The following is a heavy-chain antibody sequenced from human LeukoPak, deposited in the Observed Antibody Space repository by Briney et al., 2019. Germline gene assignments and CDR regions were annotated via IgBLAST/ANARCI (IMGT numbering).Heavy chain of an antibody. CDR3: TRDIGVTAWGEWNY. V-gene: IGHV3-74*01. CDR1: GFTFNSYW. CDR2: INSDGSIT. D-gene: IGHD2-15*01. J-gene: IGHJ4*02. Sequence: AGGSLRLSCAASGFTFNSYWMHWVRHAPGKGLVWVSRINSDGSITNYADSVKGRFTISRDNAENTLYLQMSSLRAEDTAVYYCTRDIGVTAWGEWNYWGQGTLVTVSS.